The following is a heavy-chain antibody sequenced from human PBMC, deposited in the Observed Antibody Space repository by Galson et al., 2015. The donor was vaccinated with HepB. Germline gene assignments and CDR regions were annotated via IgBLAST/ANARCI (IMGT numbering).Heavy chain of an antibody. V-gene: IGHV3-20*04. D-gene: IGHD3-22*01. Sequence: SLRLSCAASGFTFDDYGMSWVRQAPGKGLEWVSGINWNGGSTGYADSVKGRFTISRDNAKNSLYLQMNSLRAEDTALYYCARDFSNYYDSSGYRGPFDYWGQGTLVTVSS. CDR2: INWNGGST. CDR1: GFTFDDYG. J-gene: IGHJ4*02. CDR3: ARDFSNYYDSSGYRGPFDY.